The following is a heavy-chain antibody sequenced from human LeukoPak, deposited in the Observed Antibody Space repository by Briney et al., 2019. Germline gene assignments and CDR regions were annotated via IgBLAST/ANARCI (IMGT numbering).Heavy chain of an antibody. CDR2: ISSSGGST. V-gene: IGHV3-23*01. J-gene: IGHJ4*02. CDR1: GFTFSTYD. Sequence: GGSLRLSCAASGFTFSTYDMSWVRQAPGKGLEWVSGISSSGGSTYYADSVKGRFTLSRDNSKNTLYLQMNSLRAEDTAVYYCAKDIPTPDGWGQGTLVTVSS. CDR3: AKDIPTPDG. D-gene: IGHD2-2*02.